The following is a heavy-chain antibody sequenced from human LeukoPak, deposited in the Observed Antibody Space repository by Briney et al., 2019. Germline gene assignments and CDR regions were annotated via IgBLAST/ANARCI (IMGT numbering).Heavy chain of an antibody. CDR3: ARGDSTADY. D-gene: IGHD3-22*01. CDR1: GGSISSHY. Sequence: PSETLSLTCTVSGGSISSHYWSWIRQSPGRGLEWIGYVHYSGSTNYNPSLKSRVTFSVDTSNNQFSLNLSSVTAADTAVYYCARGDSTADYWGQGTLVTVSS. V-gene: IGHV4-59*11. CDR2: VHYSGST. J-gene: IGHJ4*02.